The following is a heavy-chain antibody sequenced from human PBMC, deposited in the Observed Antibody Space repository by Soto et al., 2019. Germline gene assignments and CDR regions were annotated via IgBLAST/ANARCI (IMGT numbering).Heavy chain of an antibody. D-gene: IGHD5-18*01. V-gene: IGHV3-74*03. CDR1: GFSISSYW. Sequence: PGGSLRLSCAASGFSISSYWMNWVRQVPGKGLVWVARINSDGRTATYAESVKGRFTISRDNAKNTLFLQMYSLRAEDTALYYCARVTAMATFLFYGLDVWGQGTTVTVSS. CDR2: INSDGRTA. J-gene: IGHJ6*02. CDR3: ARVTAMATFLFYGLDV.